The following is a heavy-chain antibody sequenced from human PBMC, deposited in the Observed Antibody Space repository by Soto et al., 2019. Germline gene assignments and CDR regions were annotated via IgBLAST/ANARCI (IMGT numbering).Heavy chain of an antibody. Sequence: PGGSLRLSCAASGFSLSDYWMHWVRQVPGKGLLWVSRISVDGRDTTYADSVKGRFTISRDNAKNTLYLQMNTLRAEDTAVYYCARVARYYYGSGSNWGVDYWGQGTLVTVSS. CDR1: GFSLSDYW. J-gene: IGHJ4*02. CDR2: ISVDGRDT. V-gene: IGHV3-74*03. D-gene: IGHD3-10*01. CDR3: ARVARYYYGSGSNWGVDY.